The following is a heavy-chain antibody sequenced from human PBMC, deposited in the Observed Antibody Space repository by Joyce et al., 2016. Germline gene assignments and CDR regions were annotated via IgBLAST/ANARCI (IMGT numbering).Heavy chain of an antibody. CDR1: GDSFTTGGYA. D-gene: IGHD3-10*01. Sequence: QLLLQESGPGLVKTSQTLSLTCAVSGDSFTTGGYAWNWIRQPPGKGLEWIGDMYQSGNTHFTPSLQSRVTVSLDRSKSQFSLKLSSVTAADTAVYYCARAPRGPGYFDSWGQGTLVTVSS. CDR3: ARAPRGPGYFDS. J-gene: IGHJ4*02. CDR2: MYQSGNT. V-gene: IGHV4-30-2*01.